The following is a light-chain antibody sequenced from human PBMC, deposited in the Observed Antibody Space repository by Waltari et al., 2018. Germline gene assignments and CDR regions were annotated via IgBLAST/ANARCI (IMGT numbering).Light chain of an antibody. V-gene: IGLV2-23*01. CDR1: SRDIGSYNL. CDR3: CAYAGSDTFI. CDR2: ERT. Sequence: QSALTQPASMSGSPGQSITISCTGSSRDIGSYNLFSWFQPHPGKAPKLIIYERTNRPAGVSDRFSASKSGSTASLTISGLQGEDEADYYCCAYAGSDTFIFGGGTQVTV. J-gene: IGLJ6*01.